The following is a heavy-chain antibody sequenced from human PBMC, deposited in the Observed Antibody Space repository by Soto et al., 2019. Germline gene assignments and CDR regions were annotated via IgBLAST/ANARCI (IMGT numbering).Heavy chain of an antibody. CDR2: ISAYNGNT. CDR3: AKDAGQGDYVWGSYRTNWFDP. Sequence: GASVKVSCKASGYTFTSYGISWVRQAPGQGLEWMGWISAYNGNTNYAQNLQGRVTMNTDSSTSTAYMELRRLRCDDTAVYYCAKDAGQGDYVWGSYRTNWFDPWGQGTLVTVSS. CDR1: GYTFTSYG. J-gene: IGHJ5*02. D-gene: IGHD3-16*02. V-gene: IGHV1-18*04.